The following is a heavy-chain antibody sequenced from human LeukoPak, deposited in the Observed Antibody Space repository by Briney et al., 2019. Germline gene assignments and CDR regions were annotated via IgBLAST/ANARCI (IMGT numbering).Heavy chain of an antibody. D-gene: IGHD1-26*01. V-gene: IGHV3-23*01. CDR1: GFTFSSYA. Sequence: PGRSLRLSCAASGFTFSSYAMSWVRQAPGKGLEWVSTVGGTGGSTYYADSVKGRFTISRDNSKNTLYLQINSLRAEDTAAYYCAKAQVGAILHAFDIWGQGTMVTVSS. CDR2: VGGTGGST. J-gene: IGHJ3*02. CDR3: AKAQVGAILHAFDI.